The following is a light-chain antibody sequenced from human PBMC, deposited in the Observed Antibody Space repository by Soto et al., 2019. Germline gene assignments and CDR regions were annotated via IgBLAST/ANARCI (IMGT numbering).Light chain of an antibody. CDR1: SSSIGSNT. V-gene: IGLV1-44*01. Sequence: QSALTQPPSASGTPGQRVTISCSGSSSSIGSNTVNWYQQLPGTAPKLLFYSNNQRPSGVPDRFSGSKSGTSASLAISGLQSEDEADYYCAAWDDSLNGYVFGTGTKLTVL. CDR3: AAWDDSLNGYV. CDR2: SNN. J-gene: IGLJ1*01.